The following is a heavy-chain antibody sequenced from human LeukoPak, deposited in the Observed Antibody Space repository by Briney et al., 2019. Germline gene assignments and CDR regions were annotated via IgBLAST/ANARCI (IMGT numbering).Heavy chain of an antibody. Sequence: GGSLRLSCAASGFTVSSNYMSWVRQAPGKGLEWVSIIYSGGTAYYAASVKGRFTTSRDNSKNTLFLQMNSLRAEDTAVYYCARGRSGYYDSSILWFDPWGQGTLVTVSS. CDR2: IYSGGTA. CDR1: GFTVSSNY. CDR3: ARGRSGYYDSSILWFDP. J-gene: IGHJ5*02. D-gene: IGHD3-22*01. V-gene: IGHV3-53*01.